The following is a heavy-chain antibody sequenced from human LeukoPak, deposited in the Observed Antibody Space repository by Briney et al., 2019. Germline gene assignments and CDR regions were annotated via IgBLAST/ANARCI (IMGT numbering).Heavy chain of an antibody. Sequence: GGSLRLSCAASGFTFSSYSMNWVRQAPGKGLEWVSSISSSSSYIYYADSVKGRFTISRDNAKNSLYLQMNSLRAEDTAVYYCARVGRYGSGSYRASYWGQGTLVTVSS. J-gene: IGHJ4*02. CDR3: ARVGRYGSGSYRASY. CDR2: ISSSSSYI. CDR1: GFTFSSYS. D-gene: IGHD3-10*01. V-gene: IGHV3-21*01.